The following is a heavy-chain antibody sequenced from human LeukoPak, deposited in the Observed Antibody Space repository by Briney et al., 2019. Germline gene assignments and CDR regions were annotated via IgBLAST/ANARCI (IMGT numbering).Heavy chain of an antibody. CDR3: ARAAGNIAAAGTGDY. CDR2: ISAYNGNT. V-gene: IGHV1-18*01. CDR1: GYTFTSYG. J-gene: IGHJ4*02. D-gene: IGHD6-13*01. Sequence: ASVKVSCKASGYTFTSYGISWVRQAPGQGLEWMGWISAYNGNTNYAQKLQGRVTMTTDTSTSTAYMELRSLRSDDTAVYYCARAAGNIAAAGTGDYWGQGTLVTVSS.